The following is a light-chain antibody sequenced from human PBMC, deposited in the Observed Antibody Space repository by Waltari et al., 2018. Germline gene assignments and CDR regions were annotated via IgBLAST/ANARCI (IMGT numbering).Light chain of an antibody. CDR2: WAS. J-gene: IGKJ1*01. V-gene: IGKV4-1*01. Sequence: DIVMTQSPDSRAVSLGERATANCKSNQNILSNSNTTNYLSWYQQKPGQPPKLLIYWASIRKSGVPDRFSGSGSGTDFTLTISSLQAEDVAVYFCQQYYSTPQTFGQGTKVEIK. CDR3: QQYYSTPQT. CDR1: QNILSNSNTTNY.